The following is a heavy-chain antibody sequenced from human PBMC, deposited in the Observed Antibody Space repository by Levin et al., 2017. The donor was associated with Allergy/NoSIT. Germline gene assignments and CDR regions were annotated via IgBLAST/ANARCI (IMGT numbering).Heavy chain of an antibody. D-gene: IGHD2-15*01. Sequence: GGSLRLSCAASGFTFDDYAMHWVRQAPGKGLEWVSGISWNSGSIGYADSVKGRFTISRDNAKNSLYLQMNSLRAEDTALYYCAKTAQTGGYFDYWGQGTLVTVSS. CDR1: GFTFDDYA. CDR2: ISWNSGSI. J-gene: IGHJ4*02. V-gene: IGHV3-9*01. CDR3: AKTAQTGGYFDY.